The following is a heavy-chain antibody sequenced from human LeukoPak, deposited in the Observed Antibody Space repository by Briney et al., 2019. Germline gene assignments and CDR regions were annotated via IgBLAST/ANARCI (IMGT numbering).Heavy chain of an antibody. CDR2: ISSSSSTI. D-gene: IGHD3-9*01. Sequence: GGSLRLSCAASGFTFSSYSMNWVRQAPGKGLEWVSYISSSSSTIYYADSVKGRFTISRDNAKNSLYLQMNSLRAEDTAVYYCARVHGFRGGYILTGYVDYWGQGTLVTVSS. CDR3: ARVHGFRGGYILTGYVDY. J-gene: IGHJ4*02. CDR1: GFTFSSYS. V-gene: IGHV3-48*04.